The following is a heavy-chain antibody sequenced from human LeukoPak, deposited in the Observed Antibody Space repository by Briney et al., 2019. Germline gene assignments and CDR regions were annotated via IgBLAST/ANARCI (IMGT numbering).Heavy chain of an antibody. Sequence: PSETLSLTCTVSGGSISSYYWSWVRQPAGKGLEWIGRIYTSGSTDYNPSLKSRVTMSVDTSKNQFSLKLSSVTAADTAVYYCARENKSTVTTLRFFDIWGQGTMVTVSS. D-gene: IGHD4-17*01. V-gene: IGHV4-4*07. J-gene: IGHJ3*02. CDR2: IYTSGST. CDR1: GGSISSYY. CDR3: ARENKSTVTTLRFFDI.